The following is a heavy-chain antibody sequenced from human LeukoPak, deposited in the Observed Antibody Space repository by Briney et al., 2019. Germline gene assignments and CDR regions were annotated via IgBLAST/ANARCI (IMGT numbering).Heavy chain of an antibody. V-gene: IGHV3-15*01. J-gene: IGHJ4*02. Sequence: PGGSLRLSCAASGFTFSNAWMSWVRQAPGKGLEWVGRIKSKTDGGTTDYAAPVKGRFTISRDDSKNTLYLQMNSLKTEDTAVYYCTLYYYDSSGYPFGQDYWGQGTLVTVSS. CDR2: IKSKTDGGTT. CDR3: TLYYYDSSGYPFGQDY. CDR1: GFTFSNAW. D-gene: IGHD3-22*01.